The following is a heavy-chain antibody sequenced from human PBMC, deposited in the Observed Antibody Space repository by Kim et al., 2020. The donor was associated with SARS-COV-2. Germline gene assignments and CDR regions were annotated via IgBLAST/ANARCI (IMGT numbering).Heavy chain of an antibody. CDR1: GGSITGYY. V-gene: IGHV4-59*01. Sequence: SETLSLTCTVSGGSITGYYWNWIRQPPGKGLEWIGYVHFSGSTNYNPSLKSRVTISVDTSKNQFSLKLSSVTAADTAVYYCARYPTITAMGHNWFDPWGQGTLVTVSS. CDR3: ARYPTITAMGHNWFDP. J-gene: IGHJ5*02. CDR2: VHFSGST. D-gene: IGHD5-18*01.